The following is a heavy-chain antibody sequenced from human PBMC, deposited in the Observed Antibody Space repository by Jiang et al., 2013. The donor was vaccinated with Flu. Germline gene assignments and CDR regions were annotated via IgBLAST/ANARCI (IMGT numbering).Heavy chain of an antibody. CDR3: ARDAYSRGSNDGFDI. D-gene: IGHD3-22*01. CDR2: TYYKSKWYN. V-gene: IGHV6-1*01. CDR1: GDSVSSNSAA. J-gene: IGHJ3*02. Sequence: SQTLSLTCAISGDSVSSNSAAWNWIRQSPSRGLEWLGRTYYKSKWYNDYAVSVKSRIIISPDTSKNQFSLQLSSVTPEDMAVYYCARDAYSRGSNDGFDIWGQGTMVTVSS.